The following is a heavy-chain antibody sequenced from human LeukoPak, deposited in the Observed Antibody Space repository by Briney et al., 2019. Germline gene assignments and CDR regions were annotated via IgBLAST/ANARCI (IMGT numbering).Heavy chain of an antibody. CDR2: ISAYNGNT. D-gene: IGHD2-2*01. J-gene: IGHJ6*03. CDR1: GYTFTSYG. Sequence: ASVKVSCKASGYTFTSYGISWVRQAPGQGLEWMGWISAYNGNTNYAQKLQGRVTMTTDTSTSTAYMELRSLRSEDTAVYYCASGIVVVPAAQQYYYYYYMDVWGKGTTVTVSS. V-gene: IGHV1-18*01. CDR3: ASGIVVVPAAQQYYYYYYMDV.